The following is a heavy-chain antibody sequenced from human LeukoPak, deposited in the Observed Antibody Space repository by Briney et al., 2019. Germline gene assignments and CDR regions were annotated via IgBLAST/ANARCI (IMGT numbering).Heavy chain of an antibody. CDR3: AKESTHYGGGYFDY. CDR1: GFTLSSYG. D-gene: IGHD4-17*01. CDR2: ISYDGSNK. Sequence: GGSLRLSCAASGFTLSSYGMHWVRHAPGKGLEWVAVISYDGSNKYYADSVKGRFTISRDNSKNTLYRQMNSVRAEDTAVNYCAKESTHYGGGYFDYWGQGTLVTVSS. V-gene: IGHV3-30*18. J-gene: IGHJ4*02.